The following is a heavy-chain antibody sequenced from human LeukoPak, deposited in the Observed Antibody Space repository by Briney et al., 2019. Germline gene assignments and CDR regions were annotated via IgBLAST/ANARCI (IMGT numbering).Heavy chain of an antibody. Sequence: ASETLSLTCTVSGGSISSSSYYWGWIRQPPGKGLEWIGSIYYSGSTYYNPSLKSRVTISVDTSKNQFSLKLSSVTAADTAVYYCASGYYYDSSGYYALFDYWGQGTLVTVSS. D-gene: IGHD3-22*01. J-gene: IGHJ4*02. CDR2: IYYSGST. V-gene: IGHV4-39*07. CDR1: GGSISSSSYY. CDR3: ASGYYYDSSGYYALFDY.